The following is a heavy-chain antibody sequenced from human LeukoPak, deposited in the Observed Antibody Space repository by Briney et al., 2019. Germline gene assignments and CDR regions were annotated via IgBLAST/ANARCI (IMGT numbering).Heavy chain of an antibody. J-gene: IGHJ3*02. V-gene: IGHV5-51*01. D-gene: IGHD2-2*01. CDR1: GYTFTTSW. CDR2: IFPYDSDT. CDR3: ARRRLGYCSSTSCPTAFDI. Sequence: AASLRISCQGFGYTFTTSWIGWVRQMPGKGLEWMGIIFPYDSDTRYSPSFQGQVTISADKAINTAYLQWSSLNASDTAMYYCARRRLGYCSSTSCPTAFDIWGQGTMVTVSS.